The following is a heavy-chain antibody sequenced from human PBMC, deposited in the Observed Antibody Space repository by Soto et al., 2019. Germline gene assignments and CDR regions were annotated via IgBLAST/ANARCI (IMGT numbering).Heavy chain of an antibody. D-gene: IGHD3-22*01. J-gene: IGHJ4*02. V-gene: IGHV4-59*01. CDR3: ARGRTVRNYADDSSDYFYFFDY. CDR1: GDSISTFY. CDR2: VYYTGST. Sequence: PSETQSLTCTVSGDSISTFYWGWMRQSPGKELECIGYVYYTGSTNYNPSLKSRVTISVGRSKNQFSLKLTSANAADTAVYYCARGRTVRNYADDSSDYFYFFDYWGQGTHVTVST.